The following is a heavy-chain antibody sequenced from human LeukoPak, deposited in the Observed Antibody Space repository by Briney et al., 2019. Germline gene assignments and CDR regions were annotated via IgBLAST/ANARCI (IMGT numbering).Heavy chain of an antibody. V-gene: IGHV4-39*07. D-gene: IGHD3-10*01. CDR1: GGSISTNTYY. CDR2: IHHRGTT. J-gene: IGHJ4*02. Sequence: PWETLSLTCIVSGGSISTNTYYWGWIRLPPGKGLEWIGEIHHRGTTYYNPSLRSRVTISVDTSKNQFSLRLTSVTAADTAVYYCARVTYNGYQHFDYWGQGNLVTVS. CDR3: ARVTYNGYQHFDY.